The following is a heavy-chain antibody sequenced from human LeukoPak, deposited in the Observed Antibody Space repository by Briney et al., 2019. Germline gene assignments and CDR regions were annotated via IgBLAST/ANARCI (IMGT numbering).Heavy chain of an antibody. J-gene: IGHJ4*02. V-gene: IGHV3-48*02. CDR1: GFIFIKYN. CDR2: IIIIVSPI. CDR3: ARDESRFETL. Sequence: RGSLRLSSAAPGFIFIKYNMNWVRQAPGKGLEWVSFIIIIVSPIYYADSVKGRLNICRDNSKNSQYLQMNSMRDEEKAVYYCARDESRFETLWGQGTQVTVSS.